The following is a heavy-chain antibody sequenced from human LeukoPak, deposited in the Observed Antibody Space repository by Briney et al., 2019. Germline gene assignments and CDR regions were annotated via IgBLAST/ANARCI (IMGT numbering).Heavy chain of an antibody. CDR2: ISYDGSNK. J-gene: IGHJ3*02. CDR1: GFTFSSYA. V-gene: IGHV3-30-3*01. CDR3: AKDRRELDVFDI. Sequence: GGSLRLSCAAPGFTFSSYAMHWVRQAPGKGLEWVAVISYDGSNKYYADSVKGRFTISRDNSKNTLYLQMNSLRAEDTAVYYCAKDRRELDVFDIWAKGQWSPSLQ.